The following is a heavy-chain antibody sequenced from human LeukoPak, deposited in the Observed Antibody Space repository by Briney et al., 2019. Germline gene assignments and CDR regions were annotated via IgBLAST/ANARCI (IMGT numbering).Heavy chain of an antibody. D-gene: IGHD3-22*01. CDR2: IYYSGST. J-gene: IGHJ4*02. V-gene: IGHV4-59*01. Sequence: PSETLSLTCTVSGGSISSYYWSWIRQPPGKGLEWIGYIYYSGSTNYNPSLKSRVTISVDTSKNQSSLKLSSVTAADTAVYYCARQRSSGYFLPNYFDYWGQGTLVTVSS. CDR3: ARQRSSGYFLPNYFDY. CDR1: GGSISSYY.